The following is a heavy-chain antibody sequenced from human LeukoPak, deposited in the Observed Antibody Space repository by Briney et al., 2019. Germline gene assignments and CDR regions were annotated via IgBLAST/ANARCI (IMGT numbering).Heavy chain of an antibody. CDR3: ARAGSYSSSWYYSPYYYYGMDV. CDR2: IYYSGST. D-gene: IGHD6-13*01. V-gene: IGHV4-59*01. J-gene: IGHJ6*02. Sequence: SETLSLTCTVSGGSISSYYWSWIRQPPGKGLEWIGYIYYSGSTNYNPSLKSRGTISVDTSKNQFSLKLSSVTAADTAVYYCARAGSYSSSWYYSPYYYYGMDVWGQGTTVTVSS. CDR1: GGSISSYY.